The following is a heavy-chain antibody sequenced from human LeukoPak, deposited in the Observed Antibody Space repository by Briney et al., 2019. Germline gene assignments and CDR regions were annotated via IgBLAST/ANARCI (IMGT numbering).Heavy chain of an antibody. J-gene: IGHJ4*02. CDR2: INHSGST. CDR1: GGSFSGYY. Sequence: PSETLSLTCAVYGGSFSGYYWSWIRQPPGKGLEWIGEINHSGSTNYNPSLKSRVTISVDTSKNQFSLKLSSVTAADTAVYYGARGRAARPDLPIDYWGQGTLVTVSS. D-gene: IGHD6-6*01. CDR3: ARGRAARPDLPIDY. V-gene: IGHV4-34*01.